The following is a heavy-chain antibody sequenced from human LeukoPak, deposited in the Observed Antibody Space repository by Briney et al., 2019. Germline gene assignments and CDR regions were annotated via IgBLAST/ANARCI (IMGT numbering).Heavy chain of an antibody. J-gene: IGHJ4*02. V-gene: IGHV1-18*01. Sequence: GASVKVSCKASGYTFTSYGISWVRQAPVQALEWMGWISGYNGNTNYAQKLQGRVTMTTDTSTSTAYMELRSLRSDDTAVYYCARDFHSSGYYHYFHYWGQGTLVTVSS. CDR1: GYTFTSYG. CDR3: ARDFHSSGYYHYFHY. D-gene: IGHD3-22*01. CDR2: ISGYNGNT.